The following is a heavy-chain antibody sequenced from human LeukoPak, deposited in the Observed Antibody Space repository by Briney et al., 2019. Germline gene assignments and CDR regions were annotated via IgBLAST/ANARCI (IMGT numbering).Heavy chain of an antibody. CDR1: GFTFSSYA. CDR3: ARGHTAVTRHFDL. V-gene: IGHV3-30*04. CDR2: ISYDGSNK. J-gene: IGHJ4*02. Sequence: GRSLRLSCAASGFTFSSYAMHWVRQAPGKGLEWVAVISYDGSNKYYADSVKGRFTISRDNSKNTLYLQMNSLRAEDTAVYYCARGHTAVTRHFDLWGQGTLVTVSS. D-gene: IGHD4-17*01.